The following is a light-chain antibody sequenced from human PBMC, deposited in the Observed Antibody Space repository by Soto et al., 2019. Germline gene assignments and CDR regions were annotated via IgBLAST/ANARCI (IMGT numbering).Light chain of an antibody. CDR2: ATT. CDR1: QSVTKY. Sequence: EIVLTQSPATLSLSPGERDTLSCRASQSVTKYLAWYQQKPGQAPRLLIFATTHRATDIPTWFSGSGSETDFTLTISSVEPENYAVYYDKQPSDWPTSLTFGVGPKVYIK. V-gene: IGKV3-11*01. J-gene: IGKJ4*01. CDR3: KQPSDWPTSLT.